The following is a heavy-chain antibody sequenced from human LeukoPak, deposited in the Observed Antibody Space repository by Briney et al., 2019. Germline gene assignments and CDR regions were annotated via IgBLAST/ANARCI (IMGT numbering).Heavy chain of an antibody. CDR1: GFTFSTHE. D-gene: IGHD3-22*01. CDR3: ARGGNIGYDYNAFDL. V-gene: IGHV3-48*03. J-gene: IGHJ3*01. CDR2: ITRSGTTI. Sequence: PGGSLRLSCAASGFTFSTHEMHWVRQAPGKGLEWVSYITRSGTTIYYADSVKGRFTISRDNAKNSLYLQMNSLRDEDTAVYYCARGGNIGYDYNAFDLWGQGAMVTVSS.